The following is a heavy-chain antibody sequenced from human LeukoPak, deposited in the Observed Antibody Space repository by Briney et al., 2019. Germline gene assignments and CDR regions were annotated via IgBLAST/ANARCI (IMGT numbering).Heavy chain of an antibody. CDR3: ARDSMVRGVIILFDY. D-gene: IGHD3-10*01. Sequence: GGSLKLSCAASGFTFSGSAMHWVRQASGKGLEWVGRIRSKANIYATVYAASVKGRFTISRDDSKSTAYLQMNSLKTEDTAVYYCARDSMVRGVIILFDYWGQGTLVTVSS. V-gene: IGHV3-73*01. CDR1: GFTFSGSA. J-gene: IGHJ4*02. CDR2: IRSKANIYAT.